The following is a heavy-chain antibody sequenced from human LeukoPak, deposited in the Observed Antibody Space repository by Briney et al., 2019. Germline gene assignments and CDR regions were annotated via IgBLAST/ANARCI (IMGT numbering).Heavy chain of an antibody. Sequence: GGSLRLSCAASGFTFSDYYMSWIRQAPGKGLEWVSYISSSGSTIYYADSVKGRFTISRDNAKNPLYLQMNSLRAEDTAVYYCARVPNDFWSGYYLYYFDYWGQGTLVTVSS. J-gene: IGHJ4*02. D-gene: IGHD3-3*01. CDR2: ISSSGSTI. V-gene: IGHV3-11*04. CDR3: ARVPNDFWSGYYLYYFDY. CDR1: GFTFSDYY.